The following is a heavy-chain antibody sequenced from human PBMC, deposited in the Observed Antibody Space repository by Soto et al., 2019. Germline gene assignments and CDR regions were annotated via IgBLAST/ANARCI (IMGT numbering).Heavy chain of an antibody. D-gene: IGHD6-6*01. J-gene: IGHJ5*02. Sequence: ASVKVSCKASGGTFSSYAISWVRQAPGQGLEWMGGIIPIFGTANYAQKFQGRVTITADESTSTAYMELSSLRSEDTAVYYCAISVRYSSSPRGPHWFDRWGQGTLVTVSS. CDR2: IIPIFGTA. V-gene: IGHV1-69*13. CDR3: AISVRYSSSPRGPHWFDR. CDR1: GGTFSSYA.